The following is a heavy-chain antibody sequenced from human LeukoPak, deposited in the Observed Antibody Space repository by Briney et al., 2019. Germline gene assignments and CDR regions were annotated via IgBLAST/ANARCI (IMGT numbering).Heavy chain of an antibody. CDR2: ISDSGGNT. V-gene: IGHV3-23*01. D-gene: IGHD6-6*01. Sequence: GGSLRLSCAASGFTFSSYAMSWVRQAPGKGLQWVSGISDSGGNTYYADSVRGRFTISRDNSKNTLYLQMNSLRAEDTAVYYCARHRSSWLIDYWGQGTLVTVSS. CDR3: ARHRSSWLIDY. CDR1: GFTFSSYA. J-gene: IGHJ4*02.